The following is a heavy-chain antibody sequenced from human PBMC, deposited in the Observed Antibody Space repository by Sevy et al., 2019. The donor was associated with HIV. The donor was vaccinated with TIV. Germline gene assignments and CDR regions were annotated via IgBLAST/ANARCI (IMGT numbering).Heavy chain of an antibody. Sequence: GGSLRLSCAGSGFTFSSYDMHWVRQAPGKGLEWAAVTSHDGKYNNYADSVKVRFTISRDNFKNTLYLQMNSLRVEDTAVYFCARLFSCGGDCYYLDYWGQGALVTVSS. V-gene: IGHV3-30*04. CDR2: TSHDGKYN. D-gene: IGHD2-21*02. CDR3: ARLFSCGGDCYYLDY. J-gene: IGHJ4*02. CDR1: GFTFSSYD.